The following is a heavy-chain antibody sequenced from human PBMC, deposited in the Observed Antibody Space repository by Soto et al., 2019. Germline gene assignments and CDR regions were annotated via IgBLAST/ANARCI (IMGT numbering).Heavy chain of an antibody. CDR2: INHSGST. V-gene: IGHV4-34*01. D-gene: IGHD2-2*01. CDR1: GGSFSGYY. CDR3: ARQYCSSTGDLNWFDP. Sequence: PSETLSLTCAVYGGSFSGYYWSWIRQPPGKGLEWIGEINHSGSTNYNPSLKSRVTISVDTSKNQFSLKLSSVTAADTAVYYCARQYCSSTGDLNWFDPWGQGTLVTVSS. J-gene: IGHJ5*02.